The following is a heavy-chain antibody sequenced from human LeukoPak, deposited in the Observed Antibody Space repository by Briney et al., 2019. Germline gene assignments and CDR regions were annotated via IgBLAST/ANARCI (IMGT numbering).Heavy chain of an antibody. CDR3: ARDPSVAAAGNNWFDP. V-gene: IGHV4-59*12. D-gene: IGHD6-13*01. Sequence: SETLSLTCTVSGDSLSSYHWSWVRQPPGMGLEWIGYIYYSGSTYNNPSIKSRVLKSRVTISVDTSKNQFSLELNSVTAADTAVYYCARDPSVAAAGNNWFDPWGQGTLVTVSS. CDR2: IYYSGST. J-gene: IGHJ5*02. CDR1: GDSLSSYH.